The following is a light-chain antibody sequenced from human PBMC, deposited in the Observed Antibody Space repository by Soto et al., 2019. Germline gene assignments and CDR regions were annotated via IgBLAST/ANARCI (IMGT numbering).Light chain of an antibody. Sequence: QSVLTQPPSASGTPGQRVTISCSGTSSSIGNNRVNWYQQIPGTAPKLLIYSNIQRPSGVPDRFSGSKSGTSASLAITGLQSEDEADYYCQSYDSSLSANYVFGTGTKLTVL. CDR2: SNI. CDR3: QSYDSSLSANYV. V-gene: IGLV1-44*01. CDR1: SSSIGNNR. J-gene: IGLJ1*01.